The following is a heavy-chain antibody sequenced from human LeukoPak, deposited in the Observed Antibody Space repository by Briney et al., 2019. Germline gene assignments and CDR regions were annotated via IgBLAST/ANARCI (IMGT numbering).Heavy chain of an antibody. CDR2: IYYSGST. V-gene: IGHV4-59*08. CDR1: GGSISSYY. D-gene: IGHD3-3*01. CDR3: ARLGDIKYYDFWSGYYSGSSQVVNWFDP. J-gene: IGHJ5*02. Sequence: PSETLSLTCTVSGGSISSYYWSWIRQPPGKGLEWIGYIYYSGSTNYNPSLKSRVTISVDTSKNQFSLKLSSVTAADTAVYYCARLGDIKYYDFWSGYYSGSSQVVNWFDPWGQGTLVTVSS.